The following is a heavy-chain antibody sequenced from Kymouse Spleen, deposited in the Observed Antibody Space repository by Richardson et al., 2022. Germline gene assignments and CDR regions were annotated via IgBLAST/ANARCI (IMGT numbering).Heavy chain of an antibody. Sequence: QVQLQQWGAGLLKPSETLSLTCAVYGGSFSGYYWSWIRQPPGKGLEWIGEINHSGSTNYNPSLKSRVTISVDTSKNQFSLKLSSVTAADTAVYYCARKRQWRGLGYFDYWGQGTLVTVSS. D-gene: IGHD6-19*01. V-gene: IGHV4-34*01. CDR1: GGSFSGYY. J-gene: IGHJ4*02. CDR3: ARKRQWRGLGYFDY. CDR2: INHSGST.